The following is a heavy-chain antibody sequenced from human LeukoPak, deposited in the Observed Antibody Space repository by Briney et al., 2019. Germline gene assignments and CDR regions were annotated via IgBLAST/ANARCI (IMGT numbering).Heavy chain of an antibody. V-gene: IGHV1-2*04. CDR3: ARGTGTKGRLIYYFDY. J-gene: IGHJ4*02. D-gene: IGHD1-1*01. CDR1: GYTFTGYY. CDR2: INPNSGGT. Sequence: GASVKVSCKASGYTFTGYYMHWVRQAPGQGLEWMGWINPNSGGTNYAQKFQGWVTMTRDTSISTAYMELSRLRSDDTAVYYCARGTGTKGRLIYYFDYRGQGTLVTVSS.